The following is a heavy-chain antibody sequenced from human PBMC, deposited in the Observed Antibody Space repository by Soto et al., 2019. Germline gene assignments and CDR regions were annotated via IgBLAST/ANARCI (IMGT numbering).Heavy chain of an antibody. CDR3: ATDFGDARY. Sequence: GKGLEWVGRIKSKTDGGTTDYAAHVKGRFTISRDDSKNTLFLQMNSLKTEHTAVYYCATDFGDARYCGQGTLVTVSS. CDR2: IKSKTDGGTT. J-gene: IGHJ4*02. D-gene: IGHD4-17*01. V-gene: IGHV3-15*07.